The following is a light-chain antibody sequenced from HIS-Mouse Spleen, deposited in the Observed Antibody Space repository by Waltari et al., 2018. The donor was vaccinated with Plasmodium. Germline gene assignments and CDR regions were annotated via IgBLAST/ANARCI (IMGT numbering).Light chain of an antibody. CDR3: YSTDSSGNHRV. CDR2: EDS. V-gene: IGLV3-10*01. J-gene: IGLJ3*02. Sequence: SYELTQPPSVSVSPGQTARITCSGDALPKKYAYWYQQKSGQDPVLVIYEDSKRHSGSPERFSGSSSGTMATLTISGAQVEDEADYYCYSTDSSGNHRVFGGGTKLTVL. CDR1: ALPKKY.